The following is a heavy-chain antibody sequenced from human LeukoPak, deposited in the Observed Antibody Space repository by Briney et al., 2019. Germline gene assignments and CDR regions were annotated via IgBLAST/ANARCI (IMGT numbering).Heavy chain of an antibody. CDR1: GDSITDDY. Sequence: SETLSLTCTVSGDSITDDYYTWIRQPAGKGLEWIGRIHSGGTTNYNPSLMSRVTLSIDKSKKYISLILTSVTAADTALYYCARDNGSGYTKGYEHYYYYLDVWGRGTTVTVSS. J-gene: IGHJ6*03. CDR3: ARDNGSGYTKGYEHYYYYLDV. D-gene: IGHD3-3*02. CDR2: IHSGGTT. V-gene: IGHV4-4*07.